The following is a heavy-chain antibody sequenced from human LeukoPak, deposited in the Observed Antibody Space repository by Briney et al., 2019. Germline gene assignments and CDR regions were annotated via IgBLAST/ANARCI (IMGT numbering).Heavy chain of an antibody. D-gene: IGHD3-22*01. CDR2: IYYSGST. CDR3: ARDLMGSYDSSGYYQADAFDI. CDR1: GGFISSGGYY. J-gene: IGHJ3*02. V-gene: IGHV4-31*03. Sequence: SETLPLTCTVSGGFISSGGYYWSWIRQHPGKGLEGIGYIYYSGSTYYNPSLKSRVTISVDTSKNQFSLKLSSVTAADTAVYYCARDLMGSYDSSGYYQADAFDIWGQGTMVTVSS.